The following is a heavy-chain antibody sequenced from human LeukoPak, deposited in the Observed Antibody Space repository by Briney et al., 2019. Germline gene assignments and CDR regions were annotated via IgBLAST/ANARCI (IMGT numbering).Heavy chain of an antibody. CDR1: EFSVGSNY. V-gene: IGHV3-66*01. CDR2: IYSGGST. Sequence: GGSLRLSCAASEFSVGSNYMTWVRQAPGKGLEWVSLIYSGGSTYYADSVKGRFTISRDNSKNTLYVQMNSLRAEDTAVYYCARGGSYLSAFDIWGQGTMVTVSS. J-gene: IGHJ3*02. CDR3: ARGGSYLSAFDI. D-gene: IGHD1-26*01.